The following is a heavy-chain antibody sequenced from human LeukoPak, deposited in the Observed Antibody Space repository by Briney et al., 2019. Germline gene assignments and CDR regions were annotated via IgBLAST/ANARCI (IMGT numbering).Heavy chain of an antibody. J-gene: IGHJ4*02. V-gene: IGHV3-23*01. CDR3: ASGIRDALFDY. Sequence: GGSLRLSCAASGFTFSSYAMSWVRQAPGKGLEWVSAISGSGGSTYYTDSVKGRFTISRDNSKNTLYLQMNSLRAEDTAVYYCASGIRDALFDYWGQGTLVTVSS. CDR1: GFTFSSYA. CDR2: ISGSGGST.